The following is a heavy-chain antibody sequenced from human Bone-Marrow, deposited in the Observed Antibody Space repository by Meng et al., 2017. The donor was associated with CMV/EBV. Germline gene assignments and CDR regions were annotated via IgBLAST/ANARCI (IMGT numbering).Heavy chain of an antibody. V-gene: IGHV1-2*02. CDR2: INPNSGGT. CDR1: GYTFTGYY. Sequence: ASVKVSCKASGYTFTGYYMHWVRQAPGQGLEWMGWINPNSGGTNYAQKFQGRVTMTRDTSISTAYMELSRLRSDDTAVYYCASTRASMVRGYGMDVWGQGNTVTVSS. CDR3: ASTRASMVRGYGMDV. J-gene: IGHJ6*02. D-gene: IGHD3-10*01.